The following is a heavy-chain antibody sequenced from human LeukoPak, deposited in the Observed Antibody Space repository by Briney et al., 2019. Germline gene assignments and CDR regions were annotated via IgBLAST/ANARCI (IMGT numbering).Heavy chain of an antibody. D-gene: IGHD5-18*01. CDR3: AREIGPIQLHLWGSAFDY. J-gene: IGHJ4*02. CDR2: FDPEDGET. CDR1: GYTLTELS. V-gene: IGHV1-24*01. Sequence: ASVKVSCKVSGYTLTELSMHWVRQAPGKGLEWMGGFDPEDGETIYAQKFQGRLTVTRDTSTSTVYMELSSLRSEDTAVYYCAREIGPIQLHLWGSAFDYWGQGTLVTVSS.